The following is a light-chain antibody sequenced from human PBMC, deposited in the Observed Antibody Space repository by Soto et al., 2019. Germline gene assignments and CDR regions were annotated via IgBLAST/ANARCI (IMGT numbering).Light chain of an antibody. J-gene: IGKJ1*01. V-gene: IGKV1-6*01. CDR2: AAS. CDR3: LLDYAYFWA. Sequence: AIKLTRSPSSLSASVLDRVTITCRASQGIRSALGWYQQKPGKVPKLLIYAASTLQSGVPSRFSGSGFGTDFTLTISSLQPEDFATYYCLLDYAYFWAFGQGTKVDI. CDR1: QGIRSA.